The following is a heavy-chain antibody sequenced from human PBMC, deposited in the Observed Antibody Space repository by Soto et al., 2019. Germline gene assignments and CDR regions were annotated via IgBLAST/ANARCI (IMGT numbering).Heavy chain of an antibody. CDR3: ARDRRSRGPMGGWPYYYYYGMDV. V-gene: IGHV4-31*03. D-gene: IGHD6-19*01. Sequence: QVQLQESGPGLVKPSQTLSLTCTVSGGSISSGGYYWSWIRQHPGKGLEWIGYIYYSGSTYYNPSLKSRVTISVDTSKNQFSLKLSSVTAADTAVYYCARDRRSRGPMGGWPYYYYYGMDVWGQGTTVTVSS. CDR2: IYYSGST. J-gene: IGHJ6*02. CDR1: GGSISSGGYY.